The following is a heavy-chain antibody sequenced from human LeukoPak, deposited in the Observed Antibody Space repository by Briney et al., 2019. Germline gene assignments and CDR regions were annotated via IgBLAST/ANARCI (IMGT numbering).Heavy chain of an antibody. Sequence: SETLSLTCAVYVGSFSGYYWSWIRQPPGKGLEWIGEINHSGSTNYNPSLKSRVTIPVDTSKNQFSLKLSSVTAADTAVYYCATRVGIAARPGWFDPWDQGTLVTLSS. CDR2: INHSGST. CDR3: ATRVGIAARPGWFDP. J-gene: IGHJ5*02. D-gene: IGHD6-6*01. V-gene: IGHV4-34*01. CDR1: VGSFSGYY.